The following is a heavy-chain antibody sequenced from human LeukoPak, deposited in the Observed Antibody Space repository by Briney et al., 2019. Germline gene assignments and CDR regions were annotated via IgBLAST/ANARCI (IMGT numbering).Heavy chain of an antibody. CDR2: ISSGSNTV. CDR1: RFTFSSYS. D-gene: IGHD3-3*01. CDR3: ARDLFGVLPFDY. J-gene: IGHJ4*02. V-gene: IGHV3-48*01. Sequence: GGSLRLSCAASRFTFSSYSMNWVRQAPGKGLEGVSYISSGSNTVYYADSVKGRFTISRDNAKNSLYLQMNSLRAEDTAVYYCARDLFGVLPFDYWGQGALVTVSS.